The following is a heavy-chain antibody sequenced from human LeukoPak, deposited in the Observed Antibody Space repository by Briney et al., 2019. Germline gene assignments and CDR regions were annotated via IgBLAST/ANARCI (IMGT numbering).Heavy chain of an antibody. CDR2: IRQDGSEK. CDR1: GFTFSSYW. D-gene: IGHD1-26*01. CDR3: ARESGSYPHVGYYFDY. Sequence: GGSLRLSCAASGFTFSSYWMSWVRQAPGKGLEWVANIRQDGSEKYYVDSVKGRFTISRDNAKNSLYMQMNSLRAEDTAVYYCARESGSYPHVGYYFDYWGQGTLVTVSS. V-gene: IGHV3-7*01. J-gene: IGHJ4*02.